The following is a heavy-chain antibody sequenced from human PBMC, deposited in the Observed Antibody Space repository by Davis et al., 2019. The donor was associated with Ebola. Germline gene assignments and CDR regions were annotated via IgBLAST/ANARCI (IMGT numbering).Heavy chain of an antibody. CDR2: ISSSSSYI. V-gene: IGHV3-21*01. J-gene: IGHJ4*02. D-gene: IGHD2-21*02. Sequence: GESLKISCAASGFTFSSYSMNWVRQAPGKGLEWVSSISSSSSYINYADSVKGRFTISRDNAKNSLYLQMNSLRAEDTAIYYCARDDSYDKWGQGTRVIVSS. CDR1: GFTFSSYS. CDR3: ARDDSYDK.